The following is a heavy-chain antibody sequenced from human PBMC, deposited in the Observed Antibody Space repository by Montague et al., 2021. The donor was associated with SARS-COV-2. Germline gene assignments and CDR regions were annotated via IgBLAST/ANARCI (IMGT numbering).Heavy chain of an antibody. CDR1: GDSISSDY. J-gene: IGHJ2*01. V-gene: IGHV4-59*01. Sequence: SETLSLTCTVSGDSISSDYWSWIRQSPGKGLEWIGYIYYSGSTKYNPSFKSRVTMLVDTSKRQMSLRLNSVTAADTAVYYCAGDRGRFWHFDLWGRGTLVTVSS. D-gene: IGHD5-12*01. CDR3: AGDRGRFWHFDL. CDR2: IYYSGST.